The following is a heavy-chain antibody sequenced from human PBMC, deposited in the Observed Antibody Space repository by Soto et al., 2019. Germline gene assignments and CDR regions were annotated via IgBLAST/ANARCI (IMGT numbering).Heavy chain of an antibody. J-gene: IGHJ4*02. CDR2: ISGHGDAT. V-gene: IGHV3-23*01. CDR3: ANSRVSMVRGLIIIPNY. CDR1: GFPFTGYA. D-gene: IGHD3-10*01. Sequence: GGSLRLSCGASGFPFTGYAMSWFRQAPGKGLEWVSAISGHGDATFYADTVKGRFTISRDNSKNTLYLHMNSLRAEDTALYYCANSRVSMVRGLIIIPNYWGQGTLVTVSS.